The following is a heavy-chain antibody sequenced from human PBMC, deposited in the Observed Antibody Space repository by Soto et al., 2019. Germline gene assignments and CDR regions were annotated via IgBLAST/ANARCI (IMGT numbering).Heavy chain of an antibody. CDR2: IIPILGIA. CDR3: ARSTHDYGDYPWYFYL. V-gene: IGHV1-69*02. D-gene: IGHD4-17*01. Sequence: QVQLVQSGAEVKKPGSSVKVSCKASGGTFSSYTISWVRQAPGQGLEWMGRIIPILGIANYAQKFQGRVTITADKSTSTAYMELSSLRSEDTAVYYCARSTHDYGDYPWYFYLWGRGTLVTVSS. J-gene: IGHJ2*01. CDR1: GGTFSSYT.